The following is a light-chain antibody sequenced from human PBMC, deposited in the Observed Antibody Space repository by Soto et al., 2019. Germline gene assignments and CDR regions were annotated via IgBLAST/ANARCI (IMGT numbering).Light chain of an antibody. CDR3: SSYTSSSTYG. CDR2: EVS. V-gene: IGLV2-14*01. Sequence: QSVLTQPASVSGSPGQSITISCTGTSSDVGGYNYVSWYQQHPGKAPKLMIYEVSNRPSGVSNRCSGSKSGNTASLTISGLQAEDEADYYCSSYTSSSTYGFGTGTKLTVL. CDR1: SSDVGGYNY. J-gene: IGLJ1*01.